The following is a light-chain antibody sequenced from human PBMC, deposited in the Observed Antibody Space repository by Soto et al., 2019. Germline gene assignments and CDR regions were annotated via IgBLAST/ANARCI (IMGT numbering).Light chain of an antibody. CDR3: NSYTSSNTYV. CDR2: DVS. CDR1: SSDIGGYNY. V-gene: IGLV2-14*01. J-gene: IGLJ1*01. Sequence: QSALTQPASVSGSPGQSITISCTGTSSDIGGYNYVSWYQQHPGIVPKLMIHDVSNRPSGVSNRFSGSKSGNTASLTISGLQAEDEADYYCNSYTSSNTYVFGTGTKLTVL.